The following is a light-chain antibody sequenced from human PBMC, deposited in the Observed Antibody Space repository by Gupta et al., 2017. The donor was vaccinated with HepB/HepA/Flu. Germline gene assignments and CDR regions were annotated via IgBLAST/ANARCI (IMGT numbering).Light chain of an antibody. CDR3: HQSYTLPRT. CDR1: QSIGRS. Sequence: DIVLTQSPDFQSVSPKEKVTISCRASQSIGRSLNWFQQKPGQSPKLLIKYASESISGVPSRFSGSGSGTDFTLTINSLEADDAAVYYCHQSYTLPRTFGQGTKVEIK. J-gene: IGKJ1*01. CDR2: YAS. V-gene: IGKV6D-21*02.